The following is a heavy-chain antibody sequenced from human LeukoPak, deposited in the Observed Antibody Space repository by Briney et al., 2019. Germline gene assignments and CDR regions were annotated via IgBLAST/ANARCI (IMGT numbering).Heavy chain of an antibody. J-gene: IGHJ5*02. CDR2: IYSGGST. Sequence: GGSLRLSCAASGFTVSSNYMSWVRQAPGKGLEWVSVIYSGGSTYYADFVKGRFTISRDNSKNTLYLQMNSLRAEDTAVYYCARDKGYCSSTSCSRSPWFDPWGQGTLVTVSS. CDR3: ARDKGYCSSTSCSRSPWFDP. CDR1: GFTVSSNY. V-gene: IGHV3-66*01. D-gene: IGHD2-2*01.